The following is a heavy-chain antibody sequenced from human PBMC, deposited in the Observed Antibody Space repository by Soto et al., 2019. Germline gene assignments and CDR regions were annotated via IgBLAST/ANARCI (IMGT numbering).Heavy chain of an antibody. V-gene: IGHV4-38-2*02. CDR1: CYSISRGSF. Sequence: SETLSLTFTVPCYSISRGSFWAWIREPPGKGPEWIASIYHGGTTFYNPSLKSRITISVDTSNNQFSLKLTSVTAADTAVYYCARVHVMVVAGSTFDYWGHGTLVTVSS. CDR3: ARVHVMVVAGSTFDY. D-gene: IGHD6-19*01. CDR2: IYHGGTT. J-gene: IGHJ4*01.